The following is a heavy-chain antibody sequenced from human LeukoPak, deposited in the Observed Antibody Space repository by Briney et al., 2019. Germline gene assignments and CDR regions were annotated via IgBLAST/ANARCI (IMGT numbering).Heavy chain of an antibody. Sequence: SETLSLTCTVSGGSISSSSYYWGWIRQPPGKGLEWIGSIYYSGSTYYNPSLKSRVTISADTSKNQFSLKLSSVTAADTAVYYCARHPVGYYYDSSGPDYWGQGTLVTVSS. V-gene: IGHV4-39*01. J-gene: IGHJ4*02. CDR2: IYYSGST. CDR1: GGSISSSSYY. D-gene: IGHD3-22*01. CDR3: ARHPVGYYYDSSGPDY.